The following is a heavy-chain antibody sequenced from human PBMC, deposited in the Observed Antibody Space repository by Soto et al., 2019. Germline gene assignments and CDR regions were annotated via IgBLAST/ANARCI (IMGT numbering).Heavy chain of an antibody. V-gene: IGHV3-30*18. CDR1: GFTFSSYG. Sequence: VGSLRLSCAASGFTFSSYGMHWVRQARGKGLEWVAVISYDGSNKYYADSVKGRFTISRDNSKNTLYLQMNSLRAEDTAVYYCAKDLGYSSGWGFDPWGQGTLVTVSS. J-gene: IGHJ5*02. D-gene: IGHD6-19*01. CDR3: AKDLGYSSGWGFDP. CDR2: ISYDGSNK.